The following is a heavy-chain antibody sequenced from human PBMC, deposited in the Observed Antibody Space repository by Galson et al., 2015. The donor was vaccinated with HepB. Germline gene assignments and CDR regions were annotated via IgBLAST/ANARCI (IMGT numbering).Heavy chain of an antibody. J-gene: IGHJ6*02. V-gene: IGHV1-8*01. CDR2: MNPNSGNT. D-gene: IGHD3-10*01. Sequence: SVKVSCKASGYTFTSYDINWVRQATGQGLEWMGWMNPNSGNTGYARKFQGRVTMTRNTSISTAYMELSSLRSEDTAVYYCARFLSWEGGITMVRGVIIPIPPPYYYYYGMDVWGQGTTVTVSS. CDR1: GYTFTSYD. CDR3: ARFLSWEGGITMVRGVIIPIPPPYYYYYGMDV.